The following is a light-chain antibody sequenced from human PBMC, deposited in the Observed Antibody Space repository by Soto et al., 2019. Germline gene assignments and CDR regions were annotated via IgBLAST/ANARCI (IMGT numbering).Light chain of an antibody. Sequence: QSALTQPRSVSGSPGQSVTISCTGTSSDFGGYNYVSWYQHHPGKAPKLMIYDVSERPSGVPDRFSGSKSGNTASLTISGLQAEDDADYYCCSYAGTFYVFGTGTKLTVL. CDR2: DVS. J-gene: IGLJ1*01. V-gene: IGLV2-11*01. CDR1: SSDFGGYNY. CDR3: CSYAGTFYV.